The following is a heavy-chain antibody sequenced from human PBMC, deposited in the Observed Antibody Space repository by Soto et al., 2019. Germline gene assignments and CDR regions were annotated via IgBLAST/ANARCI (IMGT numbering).Heavy chain of an antibody. J-gene: IGHJ4*02. CDR1: GYTFTSYG. Sequence: QVQLIQSAPEVKRPGASVRVSCRASGYTFTSYGLNWVRRAPGQGLKWMGRIASHDGSTVSAQSFQGGLTLTRDTLTNTAYLELGALTSDDTGLYFCWRNDGDDSTNFWGQGTLVTVSS. CDR3: WRNDGDDSTNF. V-gene: IGHV1-18*04. D-gene: IGHD3-22*01. CDR2: IASHDGST.